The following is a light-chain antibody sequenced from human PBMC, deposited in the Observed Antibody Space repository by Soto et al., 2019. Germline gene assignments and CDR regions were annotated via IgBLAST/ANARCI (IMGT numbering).Light chain of an antibody. CDR1: QSVSSY. J-gene: IGKJ5*01. CDR2: GAS. CDR3: QQSGSSPPSVT. Sequence: DIVLTKSPSTLSLSPGERATLSCRAIQSVSSYLAWYQQKPGQAPRLLIYGASSRATGIPDRFSGSGSGTDFTLTISRLEPEDFAVYYCQQSGSSPPSVTFGQGTRLDIK. V-gene: IGKV3-20*01.